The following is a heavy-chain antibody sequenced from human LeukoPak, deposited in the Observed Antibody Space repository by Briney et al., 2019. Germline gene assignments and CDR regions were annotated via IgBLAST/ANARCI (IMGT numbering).Heavy chain of an antibody. CDR3: ARENHYDAPYYFDY. J-gene: IGHJ4*02. D-gene: IGHD3-3*01. CDR1: GFTVSSNY. CDR2: IYSGGST. Sequence: GGSLRLSCAASGFTVSSNYMSWVRQAPGKGLEWVSVIYSGGSTYYADSVKGRFTISRDNSKNTLYLQMNSLRAEDTAVYYCARENHYDAPYYFDYWGQGTLVTVSS. V-gene: IGHV3-53*01.